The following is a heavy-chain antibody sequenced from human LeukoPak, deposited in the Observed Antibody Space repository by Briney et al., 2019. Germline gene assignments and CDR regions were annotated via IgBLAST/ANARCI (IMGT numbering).Heavy chain of an antibody. Sequence: SQTLSLTCAISGDSVSSKTVTWNWIRQSPSRGLEWLGRAYYRSKWYDDYAGSVKSRISINPDTSKSQFSLQLNSVTPEDTAVYYCARGYSPFNSGWFDPWGQGTLVIVSS. CDR2: AYYRSKWYD. V-gene: IGHV6-1*01. J-gene: IGHJ5*02. CDR1: GDSVSSKTVT. CDR3: ARGYSPFNSGWFDP. D-gene: IGHD2-21*01.